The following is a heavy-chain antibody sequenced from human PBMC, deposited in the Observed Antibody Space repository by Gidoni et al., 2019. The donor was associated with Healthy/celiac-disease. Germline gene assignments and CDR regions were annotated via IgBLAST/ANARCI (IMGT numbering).Heavy chain of an antibody. V-gene: IGHV1-2*04. Sequence: QVQLVQSGAEVKKPGASVKFDCKASGYPFTGYYMHWVRQAPGQGLEWMGWSNPNSGGTNYAQKFQGWVTMTRDTSISTAYMELSRLRSDDTAVYYCARVVGATEAFDIWGQGTMVTVSS. CDR1: GYPFTGYY. CDR2: SNPNSGGT. D-gene: IGHD1-26*01. CDR3: ARVVGATEAFDI. J-gene: IGHJ3*02.